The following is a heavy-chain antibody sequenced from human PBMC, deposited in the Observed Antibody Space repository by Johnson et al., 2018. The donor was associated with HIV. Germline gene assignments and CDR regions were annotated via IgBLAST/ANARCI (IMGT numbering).Heavy chain of an antibody. CDR3: ARGGYSSGWYRINNAFDI. Sequence: HVQLVESGGGVVQPGRSLRLSCAASGFTFSSYAMHWVRQAPGKGLEWVAVISYDGSNKYYADSVKGRFTISRDNSKNTLYLQMNSLRAEDTAVYYCARGGYSSGWYRINNAFDIWGQGTMVTVSS. J-gene: IGHJ3*02. CDR1: GFTFSSYA. D-gene: IGHD6-19*01. CDR2: ISYDGSNK. V-gene: IGHV3-30*04.